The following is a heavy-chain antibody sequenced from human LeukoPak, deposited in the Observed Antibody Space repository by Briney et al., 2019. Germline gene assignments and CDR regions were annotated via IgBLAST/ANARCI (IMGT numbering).Heavy chain of an antibody. CDR3: ARVNTATLPFDY. D-gene: IGHD5-18*01. CDR2: IYYSGST. V-gene: IGHV4-30-4*08. Sequence: SETLSLTCTVSGGSISSGDYYWSWIRQPPGKGLEWIGYIYYSGSTYYNPSLKSRVTISVDTSKDQFSLKLSSVTAADTAVYYCARVNTATLPFDYWGQGTLVTVSS. J-gene: IGHJ4*02. CDR1: GGSISSGDYY.